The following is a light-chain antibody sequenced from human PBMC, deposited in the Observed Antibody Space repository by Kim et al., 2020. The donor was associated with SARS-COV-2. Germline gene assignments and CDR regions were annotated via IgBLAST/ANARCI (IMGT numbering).Light chain of an antibody. J-gene: IGKJ4*01. CDR2: GAS. CDR3: QQYGSSPLT. Sequence: RGERGTLSCRASQSVSSSYLAWYQQKPGQAPRLLIYGASSRATGIPDRFSGSGSGTDFTLTISRLEPEDFAVYYCQQYGSSPLTFGGGTKVDIK. CDR1: QSVSSSY. V-gene: IGKV3-20*01.